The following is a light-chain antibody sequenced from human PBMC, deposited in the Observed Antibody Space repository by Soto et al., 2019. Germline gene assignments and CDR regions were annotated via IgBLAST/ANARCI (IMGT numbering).Light chain of an antibody. CDR3: QQYDSSPLT. CDR2: GTS. Sequence: ENVLTQSPGTLSLSPGERATLSCRASQGISSSYLAWYQQKPGQAPRLLIYGTSNRATGIPDRFSGSGSGTEFILTINRLEPEDFAVYYCQQYDSSPLTFGQGTKVDIK. V-gene: IGKV3-20*01. CDR1: QGISSSY. J-gene: IGKJ1*01.